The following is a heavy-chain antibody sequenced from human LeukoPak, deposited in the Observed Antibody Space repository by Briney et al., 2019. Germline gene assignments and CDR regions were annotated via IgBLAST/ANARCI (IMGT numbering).Heavy chain of an antibody. Sequence: GGSLRLSWEAAGFTVSSSYMRWVRQAPGDGLEWVSVTYSGGTTNYGDSRKGRFTISRDSSTNTLYLQMSRLRAEDTAVYYCARYSGDYGDNLYFFDYWGQGTLVTVSS. CDR2: TYSGGTT. CDR3: ARYSGDYGDNLYFFDY. D-gene: IGHD4-23*01. CDR1: GFTVSSSY. J-gene: IGHJ4*02. V-gene: IGHV3-53*01.